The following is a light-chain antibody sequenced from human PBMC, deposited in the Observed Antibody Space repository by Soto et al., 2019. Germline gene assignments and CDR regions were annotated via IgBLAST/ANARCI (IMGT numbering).Light chain of an antibody. V-gene: IGKV2-28*01. J-gene: IGKJ3*01. CDR2: LGS. CDR3: MQALQTPRT. Sequence: DIVMTQSPLSLPFTPGEPASISCRSSQSLLHSNGYNYLDWYLQKPGQSPQLLIYLGSNRSSGVPDRFSGSGLGRDFTLKISRVETEDVGVYYCMQALQTPRTFRPGTKVDIK. CDR1: QSLLHSNGYNY.